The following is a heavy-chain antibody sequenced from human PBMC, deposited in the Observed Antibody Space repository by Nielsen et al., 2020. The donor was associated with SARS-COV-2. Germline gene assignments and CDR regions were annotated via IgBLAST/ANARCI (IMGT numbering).Heavy chain of an antibody. Sequence: SVKVSCKASGGTFSSYAISWVRQAPGQGLEWMGGIIPIFGTANYAQKFQGRVTMTRDTSISTAYMELSRLRSDDTAVYYCARSPRDYYGMDVWGQGTTVTVSS. CDR1: GGTFSSYA. CDR3: ARSPRDYYGMDV. V-gene: IGHV1-69*05. J-gene: IGHJ6*02. CDR2: IIPIFGTA.